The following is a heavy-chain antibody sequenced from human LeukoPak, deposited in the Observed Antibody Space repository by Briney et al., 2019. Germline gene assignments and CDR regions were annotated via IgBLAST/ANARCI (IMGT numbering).Heavy chain of an antibody. V-gene: IGHV3-15*01. J-gene: IGHJ4*02. CDR1: GFTFCNTW. Sequence: TGGSVSLSCAASGFTFCNTWMRWVAPAPGEGRVWIVRLKRRTAGGTPHYPAPVHGRFTISRDASHNKLYLQMTSLNTDDTCVYYCTTGLRAADTNGGLGTLFTVSS. CDR2: LKRRTAGGTP. CDR3: TTGLRAADTN. D-gene: IGHD6-13*01.